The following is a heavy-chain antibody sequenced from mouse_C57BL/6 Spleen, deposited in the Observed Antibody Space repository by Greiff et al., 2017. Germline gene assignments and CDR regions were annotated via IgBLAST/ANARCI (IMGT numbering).Heavy chain of an antibody. V-gene: IGHV1-69*01. CDR3: ARSYYGSSYYFDY. J-gene: IGHJ2*01. Sequence: QVQLQQPGAELVMPGASVKLSCKASGYTFTSYWMHWVKQRPGQGLEWIGEIDPSDSYTNYNQKFKGKSTLTVDKSSSTDYMQLSSLTSEDSAVYYCARSYYGSSYYFDYWGQGTTLTVSS. CDR2: IDPSDSYT. CDR1: GYTFTSYW. D-gene: IGHD1-1*01.